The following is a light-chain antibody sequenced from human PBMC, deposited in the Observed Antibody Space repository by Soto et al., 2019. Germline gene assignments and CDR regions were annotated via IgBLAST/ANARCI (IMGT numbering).Light chain of an antibody. Sequence: DIQMTQFPSTLSASVGDRVTLTCRASQSISGRLAWYQQKPGRAPTLLIHAASTLESGVPSRFSGSGSGTDYTLSISSLQPDDFSSYYRQQYYVFNAFGQGKKVESK. J-gene: IGKJ1*01. CDR3: QQYYVFNA. CDR1: QSISGR. V-gene: IGKV1-5*01. CDR2: AAS.